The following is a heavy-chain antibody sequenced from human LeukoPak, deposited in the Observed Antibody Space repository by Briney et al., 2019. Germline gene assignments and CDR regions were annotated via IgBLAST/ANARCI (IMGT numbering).Heavy chain of an antibody. CDR3: TREGDCSSTSCYRAVNSFDP. J-gene: IGHJ5*02. Sequence: GRSLRLSCTASGFTFGDYAMSWVRQAPVKGLEWVGFIRSKAYGGTTEYAASVKGRFTISRDDSKSIAYLQMNSLKTEDTAVYYCTREGDCSSTSCYRAVNSFDPWGQGTLVTVSS. V-gene: IGHV3-49*04. D-gene: IGHD2-2*01. CDR2: IRSKAYGGTT. CDR1: GFTFGDYA.